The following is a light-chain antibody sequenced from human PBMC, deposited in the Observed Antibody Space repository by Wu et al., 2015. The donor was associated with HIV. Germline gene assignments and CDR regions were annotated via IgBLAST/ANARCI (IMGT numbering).Light chain of an antibody. Sequence: EIVMTQSPATLSVSPGDTATLSCRASQSVSSKLVWYQQRPGQAPRLLIYGASTRATDIPARFSGSGSGTEFTLNISSIQSEDFAVYYCQHYNDWQTFGQGTKVKIK. CDR1: QSVSSK. CDR3: QHYNDWQT. V-gene: IGKV3-15*01. J-gene: IGKJ1*01. CDR2: GAS.